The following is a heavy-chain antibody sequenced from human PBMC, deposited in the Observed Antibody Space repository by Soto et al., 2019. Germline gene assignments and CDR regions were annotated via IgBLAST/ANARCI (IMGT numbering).Heavy chain of an antibody. J-gene: IGHJ3*02. CDR1: GGSLSSSAYS. CDR3: ARELLFYDSDGFSWDDAFDI. D-gene: IGHD3-22*01. Sequence: SETLSPTCAVSGGSLSSSAYSWSWIRQPPGKGLEWIGFIYQSGSTYYNPSLKSRVTMSLDRPKNQFSLKLSSVTAADTAVYYCARELLFYDSDGFSWDDAFDIWGQGTTVTVSS. CDR2: IYQSGST. V-gene: IGHV4-30-2*01.